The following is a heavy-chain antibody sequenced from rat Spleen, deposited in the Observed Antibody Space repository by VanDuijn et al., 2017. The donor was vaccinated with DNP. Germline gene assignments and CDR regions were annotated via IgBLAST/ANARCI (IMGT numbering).Heavy chain of an antibody. CDR3: ARHGRVTTVATYWYFDF. V-gene: IGHV5-58*01. CDR1: GFNFNDYW. CDR2: INTDGGS. J-gene: IGHJ1*01. D-gene: IGHD1-3*01. Sequence: EVQLVESGGDLVQPGRSLKLSCAASGFNFNDYWMFWIRQAPGKGLEWVASINTDGGSYYPDSVKGRFTISRHNAENTVYLQMDSLRSEDTATYFCARHGRVTTVATYWYFDFWGPGTMVTVSS.